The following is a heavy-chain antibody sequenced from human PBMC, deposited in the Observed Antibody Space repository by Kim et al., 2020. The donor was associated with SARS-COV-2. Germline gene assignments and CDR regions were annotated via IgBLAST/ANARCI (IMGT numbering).Heavy chain of an antibody. CDR2: ISSSSSTI. D-gene: IGHD3-9*01. V-gene: IGHV3-21*01. Sequence: GGSLRLSCAASGFTFSSYSMNWVRQAPGKGLEWVSSISSSSSTIYYADSVKGRFTISRDNAKNSLYLQMNSLRAEDTAVYYCASCPDVLRYLCWLLQKYYFDYWGQGTLVTVSS. J-gene: IGHJ4*02. CDR3: ASCPDVLRYLCWLLQKYYFDY. CDR1: GFTFSSYS.